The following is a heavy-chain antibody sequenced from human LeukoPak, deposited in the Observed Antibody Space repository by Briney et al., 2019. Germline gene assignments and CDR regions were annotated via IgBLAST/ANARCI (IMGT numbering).Heavy chain of an antibody. CDR3: ARGISTDY. Sequence: PGGSLRLSCAASGFTFSSYWMYWVRQAPGKGPVWVARINTDGSSLNYADSVKGRFTISRDNAKNSLYLQMNSLRAEDTAVYYCARGISTDYWGQGTLVTVSS. D-gene: IGHD2-15*01. V-gene: IGHV3-74*01. J-gene: IGHJ4*02. CDR1: GFTFSSYW. CDR2: INTDGSSL.